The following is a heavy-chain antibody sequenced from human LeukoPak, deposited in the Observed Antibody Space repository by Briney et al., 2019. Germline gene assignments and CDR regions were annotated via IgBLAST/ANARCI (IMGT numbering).Heavy chain of an antibody. Sequence: GGSLRLSCAASGFTFSGSAMHWVRQAPGKGLEWVAVISYDGSNKYYADSVKGRFTISRDNSKNTLYLQMNSLRAEDTAVYYCVEGYCTNGVCATSVEFDYWGQGTLVTVSS. D-gene: IGHD2-8*01. CDR1: GFTFSGSA. CDR2: ISYDGSNK. CDR3: VEGYCTNGVCATSVEFDY. V-gene: IGHV3-30*04. J-gene: IGHJ4*02.